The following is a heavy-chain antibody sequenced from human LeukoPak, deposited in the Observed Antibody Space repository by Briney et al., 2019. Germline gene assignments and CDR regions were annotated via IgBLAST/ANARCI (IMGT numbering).Heavy chain of an antibody. J-gene: IGHJ4*02. CDR3: ANSGSYSWAFY. CDR2: INHSGST. CDR1: GGSFSGYY. D-gene: IGHD1-26*01. V-gene: IGHV4-34*01. Sequence: SETLSLTCAVYGGSFSGYYWSWIRQPPGKGLEWIGEINHSGSTNYNPSLKSRVTTSVDTSKNQFSLKLSSVTAADTAVYYCANSGSYSWAFYWGQGTLVTVSS.